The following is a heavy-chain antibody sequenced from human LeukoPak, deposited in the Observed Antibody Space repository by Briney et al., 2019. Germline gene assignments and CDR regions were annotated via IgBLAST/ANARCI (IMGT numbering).Heavy chain of an antibody. CDR3: ARDHSFGESPDY. D-gene: IGHD3-10*01. Sequence: ASVKVSCKASGYTFTSYGISWVRQAPGQGLEWMGWISPDNGDTNYAQKLQDRVTMTTDTSTSTAYMELRSLTSDDTALDYFARDHSFGESPDYWGQGTLVTVSS. J-gene: IGHJ4*02. CDR2: ISPDNGDT. CDR1: GYTFTSYG. V-gene: IGHV1-18*01.